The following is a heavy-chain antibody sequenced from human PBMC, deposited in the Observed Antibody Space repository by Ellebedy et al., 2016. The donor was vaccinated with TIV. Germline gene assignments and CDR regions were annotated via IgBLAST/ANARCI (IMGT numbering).Heavy chain of an antibody. D-gene: IGHD5-12*01. CDR2: TDPSGGST. V-gene: IGHV1-46*01. J-gene: IGHJ4*02. Sequence: AASGKVSCKASGYTFSSNYMHWVRQAPGQGLEWMGITDPSGGSTNYAQKFQGRVTMTRDTSTSTVYMELSSLRSEDTAVYYCARRSSAYALDYWGQGTLVTVSS. CDR3: ARRSSAYALDY. CDR1: GYTFSSNY.